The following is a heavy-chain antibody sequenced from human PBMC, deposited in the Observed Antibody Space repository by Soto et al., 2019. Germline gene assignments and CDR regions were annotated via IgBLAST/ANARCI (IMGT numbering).Heavy chain of an antibody. CDR1: GYTFTGYY. V-gene: IGHV1-2*02. CDR3: ASPPDIVFGSGSLGY. D-gene: IGHD3-3*01. Sequence: ASVKVSCKASGYTFTGYYMHWVRQAPGQGLEWMGWINPNSGGTNYAQKFQGRVTMTRDTSISTAYMELSRLRSDDTAVYYCASPPDIVFGSGSLGYGGQETLVTVSS. CDR2: INPNSGGT. J-gene: IGHJ4*02.